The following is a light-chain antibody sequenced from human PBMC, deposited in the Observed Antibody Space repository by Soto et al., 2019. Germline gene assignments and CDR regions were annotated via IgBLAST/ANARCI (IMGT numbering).Light chain of an antibody. V-gene: IGKV1-5*03. J-gene: IGKJ1*01. CDR1: QSISSW. CDR2: KAS. Sequence: DIQMTQSPSTLSASVGDRVTITCRASQSISSWLAWYQQKPGKAPKLLIYKASSLESGVSSRLSGSGSGTEFTLTISSLQPDDFATYYCQQYNSYPWTFGQGTKVDIK. CDR3: QQYNSYPWT.